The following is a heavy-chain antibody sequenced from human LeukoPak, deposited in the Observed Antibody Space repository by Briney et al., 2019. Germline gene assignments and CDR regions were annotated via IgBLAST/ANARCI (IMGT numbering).Heavy chain of an antibody. J-gene: IGHJ6*03. V-gene: IGHV1-69*06. CDR3: AREGSGYYYYMDV. D-gene: IGHD3-3*01. CDR2: IIPIFGTA. Sequence: SVKVSCKASGYTFTSYGITWVRQAPGQGLEWMGGIIPIFGTANYAQKFQGRVTITADKSTSTAYMELSSLRSEDTAVYYCAREGSGYYYYMDVWGKGTTVTVSS. CDR1: GYTFTSYG.